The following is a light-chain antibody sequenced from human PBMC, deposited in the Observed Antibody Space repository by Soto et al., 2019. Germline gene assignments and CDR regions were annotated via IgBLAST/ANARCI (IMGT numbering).Light chain of an antibody. CDR2: DVS. CDR3: CSYGGSYPYV. CDR1: SSDVGGYNY. J-gene: IGLJ1*01. V-gene: IGLV2-11*01. Sequence: QSVLTQPRSVSGSPGQSVTISCAGTSSDVGGYNYVSWYQHHPGKAPKLMIYDVSKRPSGVPDRFSGSKSDNTASLTISGLQAEDEADYYCCSYGGSYPYVFGTGTKVTVL.